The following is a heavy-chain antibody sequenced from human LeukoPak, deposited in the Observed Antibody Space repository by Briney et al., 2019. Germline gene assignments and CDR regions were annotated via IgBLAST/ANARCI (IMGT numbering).Heavy chain of an antibody. D-gene: IGHD1-1*01. CDR3: AKRDSTYTGSGSYYMDV. V-gene: IGHV3-30*02. Sequence: PGGSLRLSCAASGFTFSIYGMHWVRQAPGKGLEWVAFIRFDGSNEYYADSVKGRFTISRDNSKKTLSLQMNSLKDEDTAVYYCAKRDSTYTGSGSYYMDVWGKGTTVTVSS. J-gene: IGHJ6*03. CDR2: IRFDGSNE. CDR1: GFTFSIYG.